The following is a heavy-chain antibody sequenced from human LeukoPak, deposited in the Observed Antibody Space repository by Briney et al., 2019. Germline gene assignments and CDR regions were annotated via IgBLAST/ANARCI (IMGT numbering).Heavy chain of an antibody. V-gene: IGHV4-59*01. D-gene: IGHD5-18*01. CDR2: IYYSGST. CDR3: ARAGTAMVSLDY. Sequence: PSGTLSLTCTVSGGSISSYYWSWIRQPPGKGLEWIGYIYYSGSTNYNPSLKSRVTISVDTPKNQFSLKLTSVTAADTAVYYCARAGTAMVSLDYWGQGTLVTVSS. CDR1: GGSISSYY. J-gene: IGHJ4*02.